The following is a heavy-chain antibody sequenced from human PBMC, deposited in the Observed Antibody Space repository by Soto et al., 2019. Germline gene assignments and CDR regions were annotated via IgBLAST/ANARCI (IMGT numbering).Heavy chain of an antibody. CDR3: ATFALVVPEYYFDY. CDR2: SSAYNANT. CDR1: GYTFTSYG. Sequence: ASVKVSCKASGYTFTSYGFSWVRQAPGQGLEWMGRSSAYNANTKYAQKFQGRVTMTTDASTSTAYMELRSLTSDDTAVYYCATFALVVPEYYFDYWGQGTLVTVSS. V-gene: IGHV1-18*04. D-gene: IGHD3-22*01. J-gene: IGHJ4*02.